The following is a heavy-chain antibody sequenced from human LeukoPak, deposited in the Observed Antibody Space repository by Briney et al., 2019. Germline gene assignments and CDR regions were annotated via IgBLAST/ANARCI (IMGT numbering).Heavy chain of an antibody. Sequence: GGSLRLSCAASGFTFSSYGMSWVRQAPGKGLEWVSAISGSGGSTYYADSVKGRFTISRDNSKNTLFLQMNSLRAEDTAVYYCAKGPMARFDFWGQGTLVTVSS. CDR2: ISGSGGST. CDR3: AKGPMARFDF. D-gene: IGHD2-8*01. J-gene: IGHJ4*02. CDR1: GFTFSSYG. V-gene: IGHV3-23*01.